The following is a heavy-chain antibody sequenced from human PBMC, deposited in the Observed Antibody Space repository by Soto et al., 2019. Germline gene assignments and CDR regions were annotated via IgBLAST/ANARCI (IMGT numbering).Heavy chain of an antibody. D-gene: IGHD5-12*01. Sequence: PSETLSLTCTVSGGSITSSSYYWGWIRQPPGKGLEWIGSIYYSGSTYYNPSLKSRVTISVDTSKNQFSLKLSSVTAADTAVYYCARVRNGYEPYYFDYWGQGTLVTVSS. V-gene: IGHV4-39*07. CDR1: GGSITSSSYY. J-gene: IGHJ4*02. CDR3: ARVRNGYEPYYFDY. CDR2: IYYSGST.